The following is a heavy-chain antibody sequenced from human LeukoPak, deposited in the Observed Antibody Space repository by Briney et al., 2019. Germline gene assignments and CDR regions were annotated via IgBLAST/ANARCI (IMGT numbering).Heavy chain of an antibody. Sequence: PGGSLILSCAVSGFTFNNYWMSWVRQAPGKGLEWVANITPDGSDRYYVDSLKGRVTISRDNTKSSLYLQLNSLRAEDTAVYYCVPGGLAVSGIDYWGQGALVTVSS. J-gene: IGHJ4*02. D-gene: IGHD6-19*01. CDR2: ITPDGSDR. CDR1: GFTFNNYW. V-gene: IGHV3-7*01. CDR3: VPGGLAVSGIDY.